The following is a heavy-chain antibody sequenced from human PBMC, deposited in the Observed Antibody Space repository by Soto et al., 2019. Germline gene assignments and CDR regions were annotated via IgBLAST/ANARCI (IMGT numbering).Heavy chain of an antibody. CDR3: ARGPRGLYHHDY. V-gene: IGHV3-74*01. CDR1: GFTFSGDW. CDR2: INMDGSST. J-gene: IGHJ4*02. D-gene: IGHD2-2*01. Sequence: GGSLRLSCAASGFTFSGDWMHWVRQGAGKGLVWVSRINMDGSSTNYADSEKGRFTISRDNAKNTLYLQMNSLRVDDTAVYYCARGPRGLYHHDYWGQGALVTVSS.